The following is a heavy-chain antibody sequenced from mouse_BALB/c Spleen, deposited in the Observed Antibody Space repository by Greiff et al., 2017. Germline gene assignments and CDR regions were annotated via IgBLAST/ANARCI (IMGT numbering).Heavy chain of an antibody. CDR3: ARRDYYGNAMDY. J-gene: IGHJ4*01. CDR1: GFNIKDTY. CDR2: IDPANGNT. V-gene: IGHV14-3*02. D-gene: IGHD2-1*01. Sequence: EVQRVESGAELVKPGASVKLSCTASGFNIKDTYMHWVKQRPEQGLEWIGRIDPANGNTKYDPKFQGKATITADTSSNTAYLQLSSLTSEDTAVYYCARRDYYGNAMDYWGQGTSVTVSS.